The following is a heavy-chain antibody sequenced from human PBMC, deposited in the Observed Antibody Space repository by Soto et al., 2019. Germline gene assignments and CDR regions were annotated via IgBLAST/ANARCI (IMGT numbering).Heavy chain of an antibody. CDR2: IYYSGST. D-gene: IGHD1-1*01. CDR3: ARPAISTTGTTLPFDY. CDR1: GGSISSSSYY. Sequence: SETLSLTCTVSGGSISSSSYYWGWIRQPPGKGLEWIGSIYYSGSTYYNPSLKSRVTISVDTSKNQLSLKLSSVTAADTAVYYCARPAISTTGTTLPFDYWGQGTLVTVSS. V-gene: IGHV4-39*01. J-gene: IGHJ4*02.